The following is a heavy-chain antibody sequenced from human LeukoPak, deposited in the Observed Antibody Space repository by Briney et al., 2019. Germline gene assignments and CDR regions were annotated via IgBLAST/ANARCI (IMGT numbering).Heavy chain of an antibody. CDR1: GYNFNTYW. Sequence: GESLKISCKTSGYNFNTYWIGCVRQKPGKGLEWMGIIYPGDSDTKYSPPFEGQVTISADKSINTAYLQWSSLKASDTAMYYCVIYGSGSYFDYWGQGTLVIVSS. CDR2: IYPGDSDT. D-gene: IGHD3-10*01. J-gene: IGHJ4*02. CDR3: VIYGSGSYFDY. V-gene: IGHV5-51*01.